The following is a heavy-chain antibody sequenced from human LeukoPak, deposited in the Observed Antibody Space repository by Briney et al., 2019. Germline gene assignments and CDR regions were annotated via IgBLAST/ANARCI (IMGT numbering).Heavy chain of an antibody. D-gene: IGHD3-9*01. CDR3: AKDQSGIRYFDWLLYQIDY. CDR1: GFTFSSYA. V-gene: IGHV3-23*01. J-gene: IGHJ4*02. CDR2: ISGSGGST. Sequence: GGSLRLSCAASGFTFSSYAMSWVRQAPGKGLEWVSAISGSGGSTYYADSMKGRFTISRDNSKNTLYLQMNSLRAEDTAVYYCAKDQSGIRYFDWLLYQIDYWGQGTLVTVSS.